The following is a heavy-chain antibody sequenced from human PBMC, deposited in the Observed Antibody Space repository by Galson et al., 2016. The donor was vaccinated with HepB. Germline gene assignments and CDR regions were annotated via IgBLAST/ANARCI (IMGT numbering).Heavy chain of an antibody. CDR3: ARDNTGYDSDWVYYYYGLDV. CDR1: GLTVSTNY. V-gene: IGHV3-53*01. D-gene: IGHD6-19*01. J-gene: IGHJ6*02. Sequence: SLRLSCAASGLTVSTNYMSWVRQAPGKGLEWVSVIYSGGSTYYADSVKGRFTISRDNSKNTLYLQMNSLRAQDTAVYYCARDNTGYDSDWVYYYYGLDVWGHGTTGTVSS. CDR2: IYSGGST.